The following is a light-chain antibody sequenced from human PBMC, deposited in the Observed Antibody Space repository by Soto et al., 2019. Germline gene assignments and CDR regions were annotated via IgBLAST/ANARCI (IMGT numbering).Light chain of an antibody. J-gene: IGKJ5*01. CDR1: QSIISY. CDR2: GAT. Sequence: THSPSSLSSSVLYIATITFSTSQSIISYLAWYQQKPGQAPRLLIYGATTRATGIPARFSGSGFGTEITLSISGLQSEDSALYYCQQYDKWPPVNFGQGTRLEIK. V-gene: IGKV3-15*01. CDR3: QQYDKWPPVN.